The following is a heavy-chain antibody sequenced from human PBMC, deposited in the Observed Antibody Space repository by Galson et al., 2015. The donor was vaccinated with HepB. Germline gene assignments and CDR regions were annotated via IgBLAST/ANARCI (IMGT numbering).Heavy chain of an antibody. J-gene: IGHJ4*02. CDR1: GFTFSDYY. V-gene: IGHV3-11*06. Sequence: SLRLSCAASGFTFSDYYMSWIRQAPGKGLEWLSYISSSTTYTNYAHSVTGRFTISRDNAKNSLFLQINSLRAEDTAVYYCARVADADYGDHSHFDYWGQGTLVTVSS. D-gene: IGHD4-17*01. CDR3: ARVADADYGDHSHFDY. CDR2: ISSSTTYT.